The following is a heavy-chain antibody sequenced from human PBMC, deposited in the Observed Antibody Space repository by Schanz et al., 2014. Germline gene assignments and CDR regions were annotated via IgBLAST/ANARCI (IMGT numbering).Heavy chain of an antibody. CDR1: RLTFGNYW. CDR2: IKQDESER. CDR3: ATETYSSSWCFDY. J-gene: IGHJ4*02. Sequence: EVQLVESGGGLVQPGGSLRLSCATSRLTFGNYWMSWVRQAPGKGLEWVANIKQDESERSYVDSVKGRFTISRDNAKNSVFLQMNGLRDEDTAVYYCATETYSSSWCFDYWGQGTLVTVSS. D-gene: IGHD6-13*01. V-gene: IGHV3-7*01.